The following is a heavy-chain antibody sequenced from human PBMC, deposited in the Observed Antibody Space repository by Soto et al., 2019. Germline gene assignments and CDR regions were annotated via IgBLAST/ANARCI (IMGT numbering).Heavy chain of an antibody. J-gene: IGHJ5*02. CDR1: GYTFTSYG. D-gene: IGHD6-6*01. CDR3: ARDRGIAARPGWFDP. V-gene: IGHV1-46*01. Sequence: GASVKVSCKASGYTFTSYGISWVRQAPGQGLEWMGIINPSGGSTSYAQKFQGRVTMTRDTSTSTVYMELSSLRSEDTAVYYCARDRGIAARPGWFDPWGQGTLVTVSS. CDR2: INPSGGST.